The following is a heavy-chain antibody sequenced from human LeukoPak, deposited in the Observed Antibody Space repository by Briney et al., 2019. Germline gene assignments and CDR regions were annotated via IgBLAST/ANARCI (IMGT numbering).Heavy chain of an antibody. Sequence: GESLKISCKGSGYSFTSYWIGWVRQMPGKGLEWMGIIYPGDSDTRYSPSFQGQVTISADKSISTTYLQWSSLKASDTAMYYCARCEGSYYYGSGSYSGPNFDYWGQGTLVTVSS. CDR1: GYSFTSYW. CDR3: ARCEGSYYYGSGSYSGPNFDY. CDR2: IYPGDSDT. D-gene: IGHD3-10*01. V-gene: IGHV5-51*01. J-gene: IGHJ4*02.